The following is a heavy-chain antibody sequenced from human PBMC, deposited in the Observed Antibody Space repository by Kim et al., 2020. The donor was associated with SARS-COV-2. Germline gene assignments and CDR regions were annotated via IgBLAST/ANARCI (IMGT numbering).Heavy chain of an antibody. D-gene: IGHD6-13*01. Sequence: LKSRVTRSVDTAKNQFSLKLSSVTAADTAVYYCARGSYSSSWYGVRHWFDPWGQGTLVTVSS. CDR3: ARGSYSSSWYGVRHWFDP. V-gene: IGHV4-34*01. J-gene: IGHJ5*02.